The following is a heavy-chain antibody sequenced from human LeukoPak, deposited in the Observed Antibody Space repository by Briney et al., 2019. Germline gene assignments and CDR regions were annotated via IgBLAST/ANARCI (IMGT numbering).Heavy chain of an antibody. CDR3: ARSVSDYYDSSGYYLFDY. J-gene: IGHJ4*02. Sequence: PGGSLRLSCAASGFTFSSYAMSWVRQAPGKGLEWVSYISSSGSTIYYADSVKGRFTISRDNAKNSLYLQMNSLRAEDTAVYYCARSVSDYYDSSGYYLFDYWGQGTLVTVSS. CDR1: GFTFSSYA. V-gene: IGHV3-48*03. CDR2: ISSSGSTI. D-gene: IGHD3-22*01.